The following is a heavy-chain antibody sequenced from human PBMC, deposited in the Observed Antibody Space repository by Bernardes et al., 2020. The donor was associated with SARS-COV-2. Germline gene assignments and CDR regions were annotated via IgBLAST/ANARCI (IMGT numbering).Heavy chain of an antibody. V-gene: IGHV3-23*01. CDR3: AKDTSRGAVFDD. Sequence: GGSLRLSCAASGFTFSSYTMSWVRQAPGKGLEWVSSISDRGDSTYYADSVKGRFTISRDNSKNTLYLQMNSLRAEDTAVFNCAKDTSRGAVFDDWGQGTLVTVSS. J-gene: IGHJ4*02. D-gene: IGHD1-26*01. CDR2: ISDRGDST. CDR1: GFTFSSYT.